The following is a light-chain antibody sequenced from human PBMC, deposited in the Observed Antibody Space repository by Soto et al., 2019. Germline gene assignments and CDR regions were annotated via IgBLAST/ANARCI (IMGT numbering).Light chain of an antibody. V-gene: IGLV2-14*01. Sequence: QSALAQPASVSGSPGQSVTISCTGTSXDVGGYDYVSWYQQHPGKAPKLLIYEVSNRPSGVSNRFSGSKSGSTASLTISGLQAEDEADYYCSSYTTSSTLFGTGTKVTVL. J-gene: IGLJ1*01. CDR3: SSYTTSSTL. CDR1: SXDVGGYDY. CDR2: EVS.